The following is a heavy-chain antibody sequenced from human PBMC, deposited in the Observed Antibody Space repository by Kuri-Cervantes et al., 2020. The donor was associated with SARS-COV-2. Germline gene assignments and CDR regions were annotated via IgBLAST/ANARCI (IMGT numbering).Heavy chain of an antibody. D-gene: IGHD1-1*01. CDR1: GFTFSNAW. CDR2: IKSKTDGGTT. CDR3: ARGETGLGNDY. J-gene: IGHJ4*02. V-gene: IGHV3-15*01. Sequence: GESLKISCAASGFTFSNAWMSWVRQAPGKGLEWVGRIKSKTDGGTTDYAAPVKGRFTISRDDSKNTLYLQMNSLRAEDTAVYYCARGETGLGNDYWGQGTLVTVSS.